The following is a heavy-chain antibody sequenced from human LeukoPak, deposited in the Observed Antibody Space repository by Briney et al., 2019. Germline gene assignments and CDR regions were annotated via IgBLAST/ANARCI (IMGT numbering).Heavy chain of an antibody. CDR1: GCSISSSSYY. J-gene: IGHJ4*02. V-gene: IGHV4-39*07. D-gene: IGHD2-2*01. Sequence: SETLSLTCTVSGCSISSSSYYWGWMRQPPGKGLEWIGSIYGSGSTYYNPSLKRRVTISVDTSKNQFSLKLSSVTAADTAVYYCARAPSYCSSTSCHSFDYWGQGTLVTVSS. CDR2: IYGSGST. CDR3: ARAPSYCSSTSCHSFDY.